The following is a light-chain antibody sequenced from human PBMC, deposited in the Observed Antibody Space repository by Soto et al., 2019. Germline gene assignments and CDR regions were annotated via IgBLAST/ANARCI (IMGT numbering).Light chain of an antibody. Sequence: EIVLTQSPATISLSPGERATLSCRASQSVSSYLAWYQQKPGQAPRLLIYDASDRATGIPARFSGSGSGTDFTLTISSLEPEDFEVYYCQQRNSWPLTLGGGTKVDIK. CDR2: DAS. V-gene: IGKV3-11*01. CDR3: QQRNSWPLT. J-gene: IGKJ4*01. CDR1: QSVSSY.